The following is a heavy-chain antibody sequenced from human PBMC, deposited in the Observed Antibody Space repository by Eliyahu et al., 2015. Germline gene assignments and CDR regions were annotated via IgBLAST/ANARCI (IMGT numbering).Heavy chain of an antibody. CDR1: GFTFSSYA. Sequence: QVQLVESGGGVVQPGRSLRLSCAASGFTFSSYAMHWVRQAPGKGLEWVAVISYDGSNKYYADSVKGRFTISRDNSKNTLYLQMNSLRAEDTAVYYCARGAFKGFDPWGQGTLVTVSS. J-gene: IGHJ5*02. CDR2: ISYDGSNK. V-gene: IGHV3-30*01. CDR3: ARGAFKGFDP. D-gene: IGHD3-3*02.